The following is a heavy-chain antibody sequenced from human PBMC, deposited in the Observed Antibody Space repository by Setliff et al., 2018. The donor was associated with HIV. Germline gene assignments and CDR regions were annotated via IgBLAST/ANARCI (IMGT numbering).Heavy chain of an antibody. CDR1: GGSTSNFY. D-gene: IGHD3-22*01. CDR2: IYSTGDT. CDR3: ARVRLTMIMMVDYFDQ. J-gene: IGHJ4*02. V-gene: IGHV4-4*07. Sequence: PSETLSLTCSVSGGSTSNFYWSWIRQPPGKGLEWVGHIYSTGDTNYNPSLKSRVTLSADTSKNQLSLSLTSVTAADTAVYYCARVRLTMIMMVDYFDQWGQGTLVTVSS.